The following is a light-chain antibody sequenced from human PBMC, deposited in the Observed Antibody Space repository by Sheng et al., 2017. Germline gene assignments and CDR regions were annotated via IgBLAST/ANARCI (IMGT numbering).Light chain of an antibody. CDR2: ANN. CDR1: SSNIWAGYD. Sequence: QPVLTQPPSVSGAPGQRVTISCTGSSSNIWAGYDVHWYQQLPGTAPKLLIYANNKRLSGVPDRFSGSKSGSSASLAITGLQAEDEADYYCQSYDHSLSGSNVFGTGTKVTVL. V-gene: IGLV1-40*01. CDR3: QSYDHSLSGSNV. J-gene: IGLJ1*01.